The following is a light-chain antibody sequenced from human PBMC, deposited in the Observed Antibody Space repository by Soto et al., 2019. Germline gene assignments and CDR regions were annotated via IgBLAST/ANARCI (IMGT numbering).Light chain of an antibody. CDR1: QSVSSY. CDR3: QQRGNWPPT. CDR2: DAS. J-gene: IGKJ2*01. V-gene: IGKV3-11*01. Sequence: EIVLPQSPATLSLSPGERATLSCRASQSVSSYLAWYQQKPSQAPRLLIYDASSRATGIPARFSGSGSATDFTLTISSLEPEDFAVYYCQQRGNWPPTYGQGTKLEIK.